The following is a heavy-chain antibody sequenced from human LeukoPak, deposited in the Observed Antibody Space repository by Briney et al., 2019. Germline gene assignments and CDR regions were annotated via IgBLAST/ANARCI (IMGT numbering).Heavy chain of an antibody. Sequence: GGSLRLSCAASGFIFSDYYMNWVRQAPGKGLEWVSYISSSGSTKYYADSVKGRFTISRDNAKNSLYLQMTSLRAEDTAVYYCARGFWGVYGDGYDYWGQGTLVTVSS. CDR3: ARGFWGVYGDGYDY. J-gene: IGHJ4*02. CDR2: ISSSGSTK. CDR1: GFIFSDYY. V-gene: IGHV3-11*04. D-gene: IGHD4-17*01.